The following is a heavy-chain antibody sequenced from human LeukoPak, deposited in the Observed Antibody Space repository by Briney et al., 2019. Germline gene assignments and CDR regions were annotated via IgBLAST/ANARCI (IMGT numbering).Heavy chain of an antibody. CDR3: ARGSGSSGWYDYYYYYMDV. CDR2: ISSSSSYI. Sequence: GGSLRLSCAASGFTFNSYSMNWVRQAPGKGLEWVSSISSSSSYIYYADSVKGRFTISRDNAKNSLYLQMNSLRAEDTAVYYCARGSGSSGWYDYYYYYMDVWGKGTTVTVSS. D-gene: IGHD6-19*01. CDR1: GFTFNSYS. J-gene: IGHJ6*03. V-gene: IGHV3-21*01.